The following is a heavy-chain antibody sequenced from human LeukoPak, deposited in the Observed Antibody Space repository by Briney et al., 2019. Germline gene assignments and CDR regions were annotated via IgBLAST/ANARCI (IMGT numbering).Heavy chain of an antibody. D-gene: IGHD6-6*01. Sequence: PSETLSLTCTVSGYSISSGYYWGWIRQPPGKGLEWIVNIYHTGSTYYNPSLKSQVTISVDTSKNQFSLKLSSVTAADTAVYYCVRSSSSIFDYWGQGTLVTVSS. V-gene: IGHV4-38-2*02. CDR3: VRSSSSIFDY. CDR2: IYHTGST. CDR1: GYSISSGYY. J-gene: IGHJ4*02.